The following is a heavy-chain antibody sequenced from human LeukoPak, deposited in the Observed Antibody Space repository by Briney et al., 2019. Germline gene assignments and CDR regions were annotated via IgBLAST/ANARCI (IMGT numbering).Heavy chain of an antibody. CDR3: AKEGIAAAGSGYFQH. V-gene: IGHV3-30-3*01. Sequence: GRSLRLSCAASGFTFSSYAMHWVRQAPGKGLEWVAVILYDGSNKYYADSVKGRFTISRDNSKNTLYLQMNSLRAEDTAVYYCAKEGIAAAGSGYFQHWGQGTLVTVSS. D-gene: IGHD6-13*01. J-gene: IGHJ1*01. CDR2: ILYDGSNK. CDR1: GFTFSSYA.